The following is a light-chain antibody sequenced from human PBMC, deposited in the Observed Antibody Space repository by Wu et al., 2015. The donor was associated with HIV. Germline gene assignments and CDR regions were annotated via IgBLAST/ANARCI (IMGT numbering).Light chain of an antibody. CDR1: QSISNW. CDR2: RAS. V-gene: IGKV1-5*03. CDR3: QQYNSYSQT. J-gene: IGKJ1*01. Sequence: DIQMTRSPSTLSASVGDRVIITCRASQSISNWLAWYQQKPGKAPKLLIYRASSLESGVPSRFSGSGSGTEFTLTISSLQPDDFATYYCQQYNSYSQTFGQGTKVEVK.